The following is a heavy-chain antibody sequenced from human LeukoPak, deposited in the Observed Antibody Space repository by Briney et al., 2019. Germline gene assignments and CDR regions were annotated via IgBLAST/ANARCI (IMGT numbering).Heavy chain of an antibody. CDR1: GGTFSSYA. CDR2: IIPIFGTA. D-gene: IGHD3-16*01. V-gene: IGHV1-69*05. Sequence: SVKVSCKASGGTFSSYAISWVRQAPGQGLEWIGGIIPIFGTANYAQTFQGRVTITTDESTSTAYMELSSLRSEDTAVYYCARKGNLAYFDYWGQGTLVTVSS. CDR3: ARKGNLAYFDY. J-gene: IGHJ4*02.